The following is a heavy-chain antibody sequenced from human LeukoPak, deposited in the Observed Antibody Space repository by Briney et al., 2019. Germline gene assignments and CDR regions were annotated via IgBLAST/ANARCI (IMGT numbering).Heavy chain of an antibody. V-gene: IGHV4-39*01. CDR3: ARLGDWFDP. D-gene: IGHD3-10*01. CDR2: IYYSGST. CDR1: SXXSXX. J-gene: IGHJ5*02. Sequence: SXXSXXWGXIRXPXGKGLEWIGSIYYSGSTYYYPSLKSRVTISVDTSKNQLSLKLSSVTAADTAVYYCARLGDWFDPWGQGTLVTVSS.